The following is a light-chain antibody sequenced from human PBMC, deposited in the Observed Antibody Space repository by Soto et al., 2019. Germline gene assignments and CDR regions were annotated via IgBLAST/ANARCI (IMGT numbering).Light chain of an antibody. CDR3: QHFGGTTFT. CDR1: QSVSSY. Sequence: EIVLTQSPATLSLSPGERATLSFRASQSVSSYIAWYQQRPGQTPSLLIYGASTRATGIPDRFSGSGSGTHFTLTISRLEPGDFAVYYCQHFGGTTFTFGQGTRLEIK. V-gene: IGKV3-20*01. J-gene: IGKJ5*01. CDR2: GAS.